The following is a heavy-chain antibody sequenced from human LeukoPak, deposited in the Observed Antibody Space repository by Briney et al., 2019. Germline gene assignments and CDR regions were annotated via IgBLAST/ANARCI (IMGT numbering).Heavy chain of an antibody. Sequence: SETLSLTCTVSGGSISSYYWSWIRQPAGKGLEWIGRIYTSGSTNYNPSLKSRVTISVDKSKNQFSLKLSSVTAADTAVYYCARGGRQWLVEAGSWDNWFDPWGQGTLVTVSS. D-gene: IGHD6-19*01. CDR3: ARGGRQWLVEAGSWDNWFDP. CDR1: GGSISSYY. J-gene: IGHJ5*02. V-gene: IGHV4-4*07. CDR2: IYTSGST.